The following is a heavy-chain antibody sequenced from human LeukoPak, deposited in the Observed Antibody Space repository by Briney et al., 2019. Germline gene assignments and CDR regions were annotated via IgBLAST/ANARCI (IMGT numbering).Heavy chain of an antibody. V-gene: IGHV1-2*02. CDR2: ITPKSGDT. CDR3: ARVRLADERAWAY. D-gene: IGHD3-3*02. J-gene: IGHJ4*02. Sequence: ASVKVSCKASGYTYSDFYIHWVRQAPGQGLEYVGWITPKSGDTYSPQRFQGRVTMTRDASISTAYMELSSLRSDDTAVYFCARVRLADERAWAYWGQGTLVTVSS. CDR1: GYTYSDFY.